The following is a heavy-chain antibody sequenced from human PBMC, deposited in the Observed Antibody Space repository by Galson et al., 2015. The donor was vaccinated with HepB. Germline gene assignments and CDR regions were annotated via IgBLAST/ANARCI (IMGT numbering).Heavy chain of an antibody. CDR1: GGTFSSYA. Sequence: SVKVSCKASGGTFSSYAISWVRQAPGQGLEWMGRINPNSGGTNYAQKFQGRVTMTRDTSISTAYMELSRLRSDDTAVYYCARDYEGSIAAPLDYWGQGTLVTVSS. D-gene: IGHD6-13*01. J-gene: IGHJ4*02. CDR2: INPNSGGT. V-gene: IGHV1-2*06. CDR3: ARDYEGSIAAPLDY.